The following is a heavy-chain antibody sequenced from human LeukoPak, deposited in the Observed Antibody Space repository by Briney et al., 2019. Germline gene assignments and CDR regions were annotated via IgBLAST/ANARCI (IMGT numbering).Heavy chain of an antibody. J-gene: IGHJ4*02. CDR1: GGSISSYY. D-gene: IGHD6-19*01. Sequence: PSETLSLTCTVSGGSISSYYWSWIRQPPGKGLEWIGYIYYSGSTNYNPSLKSRVTISVDTSKNQFSLKLSSVTAADTAVYYCASFPPVAVLYDYWGQGTLVTVSS. CDR3: ASFPPVAVLYDY. V-gene: IGHV4-59*01. CDR2: IYYSGST.